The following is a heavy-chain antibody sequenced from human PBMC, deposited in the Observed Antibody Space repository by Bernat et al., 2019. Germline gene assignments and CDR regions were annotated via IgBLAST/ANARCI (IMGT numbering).Heavy chain of an antibody. J-gene: IGHJ4*02. V-gene: IGHV3-23*01. CDR1: RFTFSSYA. D-gene: IGHD3-22*01. CDR2: ISGSGGST. CDR3: AKDPDSSGYGSDY. Sequence: EVQLLESGGGLVQPGGSLRLSCAASRFTFSSYAMSWVRQAPGKGLEWVSAISGSGGSTYYADSVKGRFTISRDNSKNTLYLQMNSLRAEDTAVYYCAKDPDSSGYGSDYWGQGTLVTVSS.